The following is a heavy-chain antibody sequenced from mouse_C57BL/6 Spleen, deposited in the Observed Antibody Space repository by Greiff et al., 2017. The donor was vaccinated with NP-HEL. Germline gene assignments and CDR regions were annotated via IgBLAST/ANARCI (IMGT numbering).Heavy chain of an antibody. CDR1: GYTFTSYG. CDR3: ARSVITTVVASFDY. D-gene: IGHD1-1*01. CDR2: IYPRSGNT. J-gene: IGHJ2*01. Sequence: QVQLQQSGAELARPGASVKLSCKASGYTFTSYGISWVKQRTGQGLEWIGEIYPRSGNTYYNEKFKGKATLTADKSSSTAYMELRSLTSEDSAVYFCARSVITTVVASFDYWGQGTTLTVSS. V-gene: IGHV1-81*01.